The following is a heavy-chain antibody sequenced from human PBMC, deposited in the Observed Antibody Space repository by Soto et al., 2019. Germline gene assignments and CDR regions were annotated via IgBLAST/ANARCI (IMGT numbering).Heavy chain of an antibody. D-gene: IGHD2-2*01. CDR3: VRKYPGTRPFDY. Sequence: GGPLRLSCAASGFPFNSYALNWVRQATGKGLAWVSSIPPHRNTYYANSVKGRFTISRDNSRTTLYLQMNSLRVEDTALYYCVRKYPGTRPFDYWGQGTLVTVSS. V-gene: IGHV3-23*01. CDR2: IPPHRNT. CDR1: GFPFNSYA. J-gene: IGHJ4*01.